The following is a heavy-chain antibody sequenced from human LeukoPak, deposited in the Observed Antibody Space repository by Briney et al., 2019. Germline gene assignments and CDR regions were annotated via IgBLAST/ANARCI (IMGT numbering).Heavy chain of an antibody. CDR2: INSDGTST. CDR3: AKRADYGGNSYDY. D-gene: IGHD4-23*01. CDR1: GFTFSSYW. Sequence: GGSLRLSCAASGFTFSSYWMHCGRQAPGKGLVSVSRINSDGTSTSYADSVKGGFTISRDNAKNTLYLQMNSLRAEDTAVYYCAKRADYGGNSYDYWGQGTLVTVSS. V-gene: IGHV3-74*01. J-gene: IGHJ4*02.